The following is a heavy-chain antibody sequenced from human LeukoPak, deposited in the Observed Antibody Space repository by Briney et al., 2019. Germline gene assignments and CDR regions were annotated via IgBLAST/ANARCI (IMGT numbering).Heavy chain of an antibody. Sequence: PGGSLRLSCAASGFTFSSYAMSWVRQAPGKGLEWVSAISGSGGSTYCADSVKGRFTISRDNSKNTLYLQMNSLRAEDPAVYYCAKVVDSNYAFDAFDIWGQGTMVTVSS. V-gene: IGHV3-23*01. CDR3: AKVVDSNYAFDAFDI. CDR2: ISGSGGST. D-gene: IGHD4-11*01. CDR1: GFTFSSYA. J-gene: IGHJ3*02.